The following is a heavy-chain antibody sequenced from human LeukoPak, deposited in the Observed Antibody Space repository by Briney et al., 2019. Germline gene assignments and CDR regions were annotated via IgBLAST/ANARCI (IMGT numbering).Heavy chain of an antibody. J-gene: IGHJ4*02. CDR2: INAGNGNT. CDR3: ARSLWFGERRGYYFDY. V-gene: IGHV1-3*01. D-gene: IGHD3-10*01. Sequence: ASVKVSCKASGYTFTSCAMHWVRQAPGQRLEWMGWINAGNGNTKYSQKFQGRVTITRDTSASTAYMELSSLRSEDTAVYYCARSLWFGERRGYYFDYWGQGTLVTVSS. CDR1: GYTFTSCA.